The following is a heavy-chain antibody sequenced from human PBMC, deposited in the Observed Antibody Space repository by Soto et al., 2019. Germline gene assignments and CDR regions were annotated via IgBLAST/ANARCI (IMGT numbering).Heavy chain of an antibody. CDR3: ARLWYYYGSGSYYKPTIYFDY. CDR2: IYYSGST. D-gene: IGHD3-10*01. J-gene: IGHJ4*02. CDR1: GGSISSYY. Sequence: SETLSLTCTVSGGSISSYYWSWIRQPPGKGLEWIGYIYYSGSTNYNPSLKSRVTISVDTSKNQFSLKLSSVTAADTAVYYCARLWYYYGSGSYYKPTIYFDYWGQGTLVTVSS. V-gene: IGHV4-59*01.